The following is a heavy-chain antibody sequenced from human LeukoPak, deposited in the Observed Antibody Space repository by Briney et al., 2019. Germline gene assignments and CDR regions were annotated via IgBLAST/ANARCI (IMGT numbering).Heavy chain of an antibody. J-gene: IGHJ3*02. D-gene: IGHD6-13*01. CDR1: GFTFSSYG. Sequence: GGSLRLSCAASGFTFSSYGMHWVRQAPGKGLEWVAFIRSDGSIKYYADSVKGRFTISRDNAKKMMYLQMNSLRVEDTAVYYCARVGYSSSWYSNDAFDIWGQGTMVTVSS. CDR2: IRSDGSIK. V-gene: IGHV3-30*02. CDR3: ARVGYSSSWYSNDAFDI.